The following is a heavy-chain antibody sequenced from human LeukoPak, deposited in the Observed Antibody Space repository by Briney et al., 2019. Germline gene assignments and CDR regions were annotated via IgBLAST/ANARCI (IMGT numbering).Heavy chain of an antibody. CDR2: INPNSGGT. CDR1: GYTFTGYY. CDR3: AREGDSSSSFERDQFDY. V-gene: IGHV1-2*02. J-gene: IGHJ4*02. Sequence: GASVKVSCKASGYTFTGYYMHWVRQAPGQGLEWMGWINPNSGGTNYAQKFQGRVTMTRDTSISTAYMELSRLRSDDTAVYYCAREGDSSSSFERDQFDYWGQGTLVTVSS. D-gene: IGHD6-6*01.